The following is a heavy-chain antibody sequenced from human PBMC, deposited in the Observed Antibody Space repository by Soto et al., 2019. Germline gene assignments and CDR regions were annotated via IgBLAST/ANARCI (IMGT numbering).Heavy chain of an antibody. V-gene: IGHV3-48*03. Sequence: GSLLLACSASGFTFSISEMSWVRQAPGKGLEWISHISSSGGTTYYADSVKGRFTISRDNANHSLFLQMNSLRVADTAVYYCARWEVVTGLDYWGQGTLVTVYS. CDR3: ARWEVVTGLDY. CDR2: ISSSGGTT. D-gene: IGHD2-21*02. J-gene: IGHJ4*02. CDR1: GFTFSISE.